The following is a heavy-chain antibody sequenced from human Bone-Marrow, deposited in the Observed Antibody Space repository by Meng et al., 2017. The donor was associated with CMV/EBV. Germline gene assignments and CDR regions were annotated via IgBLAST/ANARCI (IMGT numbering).Heavy chain of an antibody. CDR1: GGTFSSYA. CDR3: ARDQGAIKEYGMDV. D-gene: IGHD2-2*02. V-gene: IGHV1-69*05. Sequence: SVKVSCKASGGTFSSYAISWMRQAPGQGLEWMGGIIPIFGTANYAQKFQGRVTITTDESTSTAYMELSSLRSEDTAVYYCARDQGAIKEYGMDVWDQGPTDTVSS. J-gene: IGHJ6*02. CDR2: IIPIFGTA.